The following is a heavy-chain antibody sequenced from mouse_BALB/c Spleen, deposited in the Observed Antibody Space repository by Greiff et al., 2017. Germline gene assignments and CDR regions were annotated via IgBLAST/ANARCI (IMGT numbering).Heavy chain of an antibody. V-gene: IGHV14-4*02. CDR1: GFNIKDYY. CDR2: IDPENGDT. CDR3: NGYYDYGYAMDY. J-gene: IGHJ4*01. Sequence: EVKLQESGAELVRSGASVKLSCTASGFNIKDYYMHWVKQRPEQGLEWIGWIDPENGDTEYAPKFQGKATMTADTSSNTAYLQLSSLTSEDTAVYYCNGYYDYGYAMDYWGQGTSVTVSS. D-gene: IGHD2-4*01.